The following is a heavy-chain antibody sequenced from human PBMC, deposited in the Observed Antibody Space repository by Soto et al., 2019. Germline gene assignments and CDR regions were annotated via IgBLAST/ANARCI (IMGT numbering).Heavy chain of an antibody. CDR1: GGSISNNY. J-gene: IGHJ4*02. CDR3: ARHGYSTALYGSWDY. Sequence: QVQLQESGPGLVKPSETLSLTCTVSGGSISNNYWSWIRQPPGKGLEWIGYIYDTGSPKYNPSLLRRVTMLIGTFKNQFSLKLTSVTAADTAVYYCARHGYSTALYGSWDYWGQGTLVSVSS. CDR2: IYDTGSP. V-gene: IGHV4-59*08. D-gene: IGHD6-13*01.